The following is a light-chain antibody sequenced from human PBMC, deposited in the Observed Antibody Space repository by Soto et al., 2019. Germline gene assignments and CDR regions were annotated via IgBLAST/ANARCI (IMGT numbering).Light chain of an antibody. CDR2: AAS. Sequence: DIQMTQSPSSLSASVGDRVTITCRASQSISSYLNWYHQKPGKAPNLLIYAASSLQSGVPSRFSGSGSGTEFTLTISSLQSEDFAVYYCQQYNNWPPWTFGQGTKVDI. CDR3: QQYNNWPPWT. V-gene: IGKV1-39*01. J-gene: IGKJ1*01. CDR1: QSISSY.